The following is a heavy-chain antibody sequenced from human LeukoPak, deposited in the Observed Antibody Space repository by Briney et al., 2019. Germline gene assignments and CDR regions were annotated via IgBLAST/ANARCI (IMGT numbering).Heavy chain of an antibody. CDR1: GFTFSSYW. V-gene: IGHV3-7*01. CDR3: ARERNYYDSSGYPDY. Sequence: GGSLRLSCAASGFTFSSYWMSWVRQAPGKGLEWVANIKQDGNEKYYVDSVKGRFTISRDNAKNSLYLQMNSLRAEDTAVYYCARERNYYDSSGYPDYWGQGTLVTVSS. J-gene: IGHJ4*02. CDR2: IKQDGNEK. D-gene: IGHD3-22*01.